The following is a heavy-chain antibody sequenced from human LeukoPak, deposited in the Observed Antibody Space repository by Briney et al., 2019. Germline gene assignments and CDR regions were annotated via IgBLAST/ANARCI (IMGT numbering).Heavy chain of an antibody. CDR3: ARDRGGTHLDAFDI. V-gene: IGHV4-31*03. J-gene: IGHJ3*02. D-gene: IGHD1-1*01. CDR2: IYYSGNT. Sequence: SETLSLTCTVSGASISSGGYYWSWIRQHPGKGLEWIGYIYYSGNTYYNPSLKSRVTISVDTSKNQFSLKLSSVTAADTAVYYCARDRGGTHLDAFDIWGQGTMVTVSS. CDR1: GASISSGGYY.